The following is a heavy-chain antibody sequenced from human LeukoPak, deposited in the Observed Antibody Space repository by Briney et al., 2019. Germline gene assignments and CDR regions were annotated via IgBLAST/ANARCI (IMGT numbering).Heavy chain of an antibody. V-gene: IGHV3-21*01. J-gene: IGHJ6*02. CDR1: GFTFSSYS. D-gene: IGHD6-13*01. CDR2: ISSSSSYI. Sequence: PGGSLRLSCAASGFTFSSYSMNWVRQAPGKGLEWVSSISSSSSYIYYADSVKGRFTISRDNAKNSLYLQMNSLRAEDTAVYYCARDSSSWYGYYYGMDVWGQGTTVTVSS. CDR3: ARDSSSWYGYYYGMDV.